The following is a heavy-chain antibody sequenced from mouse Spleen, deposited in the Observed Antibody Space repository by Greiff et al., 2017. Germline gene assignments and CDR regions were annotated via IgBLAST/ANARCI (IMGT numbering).Heavy chain of an antibody. CDR3: VRGGDYAYDYYAMDF. V-gene: IGHV10-3*01. J-gene: IGHJ4*01. Sequence: EVQLVESGGGLVQPKGSLKLSCAASGFTLSSYAMHWVRQAPGKGLEWVARIRSKNRDSATNYADSVNDRFTISRDDSQTMLYLQMNNLKTEDTAMYYCVRGGDYAYDYYAMDFWGQGTSVTVSS. CDR1: GFTLSSYA. CDR2: IRSKNRDSAT. D-gene: IGHD1-2*01.